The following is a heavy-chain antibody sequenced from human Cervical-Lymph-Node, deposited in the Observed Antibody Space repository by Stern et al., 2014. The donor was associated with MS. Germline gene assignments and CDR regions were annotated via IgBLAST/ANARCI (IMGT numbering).Heavy chain of an antibody. CDR3: ARGLYYFDY. CDR2: IWYDGSSK. J-gene: IGHJ4*02. CDR1: GFTFSAPG. Sequence: VQLVESGGGVVQPGRSLRLSCAASGFTFSAPGMHWVRQAPGKGLEWVAGIWYDGSSKYCADSVKGRFTISRDNSKNTLYLQLNSLRAEDTAVFYCARGLYYFDYWGRGALVTVSS. V-gene: IGHV3-33*01.